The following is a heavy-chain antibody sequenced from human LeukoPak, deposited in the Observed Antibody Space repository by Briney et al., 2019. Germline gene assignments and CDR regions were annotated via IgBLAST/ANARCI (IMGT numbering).Heavy chain of an antibody. Sequence: GGSLRLSCAASGFTFNHYWMSWVRQAPGKGLEWVANIKYDGSEKYYVDSVKGRFTISRDNAKNSLYLQMNSLRAEDTAVYYCARGGFRYPDYGGQGTLVTVSS. J-gene: IGHJ4*02. CDR1: GFTFNHYW. CDR3: ARGGFRYPDY. V-gene: IGHV3-7*01. CDR2: IKYDGSEK. D-gene: IGHD1-26*01.